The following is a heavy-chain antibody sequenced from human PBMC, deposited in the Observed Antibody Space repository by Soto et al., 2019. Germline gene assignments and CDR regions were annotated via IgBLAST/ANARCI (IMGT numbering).Heavy chain of an antibody. D-gene: IGHD3-22*01. CDR1: GYTFTSYY. CDR2: INPSGGST. CDR3: AISGGGYYYDSSGPIDY. V-gene: IGHV1-46*01. Sequence: ASVKVSCKASGYTFTSYYMHWVRQAPGQGLEWMGIINPSGGSTSYAQKFQGRVTMTRDTSTSTVYMELSSLRSEDTAVYYCAISGGGYYYDSSGPIDYWGQGTLVTVS. J-gene: IGHJ4*02.